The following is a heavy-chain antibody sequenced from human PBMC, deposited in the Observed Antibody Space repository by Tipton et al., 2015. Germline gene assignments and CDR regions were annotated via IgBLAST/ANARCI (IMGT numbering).Heavy chain of an antibody. J-gene: IGHJ4*02. CDR3: VRGYRRYFDS. D-gene: IGHD5-12*01. CDR2: IKQDGSEK. Sequence: GSLRLSCAASGFAFDDTGMSWVRQVRGKGLEWVANIKQDGSEKYYVDSVKGRFTISRDNAKNSLYVQMNSLRAEDTALYFCVRGYRRYFDSWGQGTLVTVSS. V-gene: IGHV3-7*03. CDR1: GFAFDDTG.